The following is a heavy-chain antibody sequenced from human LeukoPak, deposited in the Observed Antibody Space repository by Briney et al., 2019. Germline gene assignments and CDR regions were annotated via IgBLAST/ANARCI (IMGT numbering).Heavy chain of an antibody. CDR2: ISSSSNTI. D-gene: IGHD3-10*01. V-gene: IGHV3-48*04. Sequence: PGGSLRLSCVASGFTFSSYTMHWVRQAPGKGLEWLSHISSSSNTIYYADSVKGRFTISRDNAKNSLYLQMNSLRAEDTAVYYCARDWAAGFGEYNYFDYWGQGTLVTVSS. J-gene: IGHJ4*02. CDR3: ARDWAAGFGEYNYFDY. CDR1: GFTFSSYT.